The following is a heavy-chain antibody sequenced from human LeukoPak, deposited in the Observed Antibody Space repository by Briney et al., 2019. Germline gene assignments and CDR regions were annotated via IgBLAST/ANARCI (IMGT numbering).Heavy chain of an antibody. V-gene: IGHV3-21*01. CDR2: ISSSSSYI. CDR3: ARDEFGIAAHPGRAYYYGMDV. J-gene: IGHJ6*02. CDR1: GFTFSSYS. Sequence: GGSLRLSCAASGFTFSSYSMNWVRQAPGKGLEWVSSISSSSSYIYYADSVKGRFTISRDNAKNSLYLQTNSLRAEDTAVYYCARDEFGIAAHPGRAYYYGMDVWGQGTTVTVSS. D-gene: IGHD6-13*01.